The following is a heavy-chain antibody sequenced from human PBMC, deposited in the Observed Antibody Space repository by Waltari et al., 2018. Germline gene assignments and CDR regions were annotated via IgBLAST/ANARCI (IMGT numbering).Heavy chain of an antibody. CDR3: ASTSHHDASSGYLAPFDY. Sequence: QVQLVESGGGVVQPGRSPRLSCAASGFTLSRYAMHWVRQAPGKGLEWVAVISYDGSNKYYADSVKGRFTISRDNSKNTLYLQMNSLRAEDTAVYYCASTSHHDASSGYLAPFDYWGQGTLVTVSS. V-gene: IGHV3-30-3*01. CDR2: ISYDGSNK. J-gene: IGHJ4*02. D-gene: IGHD3-22*01. CDR1: GFTLSRYA.